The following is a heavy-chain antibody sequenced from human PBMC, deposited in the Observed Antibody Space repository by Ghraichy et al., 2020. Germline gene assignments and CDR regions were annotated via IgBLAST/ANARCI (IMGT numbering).Heavy chain of an antibody. V-gene: IGHV4-30-4*01. J-gene: IGHJ5*02. CDR3: TRVTNPTVTTVAFDP. Sequence: SETLSLTCTVSGGSISSADSYWSWIRQPPGKGLEWIGYIYYSGTTYYNPSLKSRVTISVDTSRNQFFLKLSSVTAADTAVYHCTRVTNPTVTTVAFDPWGQGTLVTVSS. CDR1: GGSISSADSY. CDR2: IYYSGTT. D-gene: IGHD4-17*01.